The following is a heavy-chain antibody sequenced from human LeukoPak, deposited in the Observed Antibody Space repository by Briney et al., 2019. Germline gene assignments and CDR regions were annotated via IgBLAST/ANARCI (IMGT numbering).Heavy chain of an antibody. Sequence: GGSLRLSCVASGFTLSSYQMHWVRQAPGKGLEWVSYIANSGGTILYADSVKGRFTIPRDDAKNSLYLQMNTLRVEDTAIYYCARETRGAFDYWGQGTLVTVSS. J-gene: IGHJ4*02. D-gene: IGHD4/OR15-4a*01. CDR1: GFTLSSYQ. CDR2: IANSGGTI. CDR3: ARETRGAFDY. V-gene: IGHV3-48*03.